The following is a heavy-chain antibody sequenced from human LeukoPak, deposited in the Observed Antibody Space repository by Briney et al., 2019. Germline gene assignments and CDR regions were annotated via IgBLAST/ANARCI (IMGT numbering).Heavy chain of an antibody. CDR3: ARDSSGWVGYFDY. CDR1: GYSISSGYY. Sequence: SETLSLTCAVSGYSISSGYYWGWIRQPPGKGLEWIGSIHQSGTTYCNPSLKSRVTISADTSKNQFSLKLSSVTAADTVVYYCARDSSGWVGYFDYWGQGTLVTVSS. D-gene: IGHD6-19*01. CDR2: IHQSGTT. V-gene: IGHV4-38-2*01. J-gene: IGHJ4*02.